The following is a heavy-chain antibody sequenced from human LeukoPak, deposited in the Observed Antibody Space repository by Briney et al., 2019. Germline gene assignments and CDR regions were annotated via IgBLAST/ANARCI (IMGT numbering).Heavy chain of an antibody. CDR3: STMILVTHAFDI. Sequence: KPSETLSLTCTVSGGSISSSSYYWGWIRQPPGKGLEWIGSIYYSGSTYYNPSLKSRVTISVDTSKNQFSLKLSSVTAADTAVYYCSTMILVTHAFDIWGQGTMVTVSS. CDR1: GGSISSSSYY. V-gene: IGHV4-39*01. CDR2: IYYSGST. D-gene: IGHD3-22*01. J-gene: IGHJ3*02.